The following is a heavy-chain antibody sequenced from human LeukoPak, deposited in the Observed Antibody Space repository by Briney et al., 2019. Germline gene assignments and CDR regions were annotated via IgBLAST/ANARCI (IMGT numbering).Heavy chain of an antibody. CDR3: ANWYYYGSGNSPRRGPPFDY. CDR2: INQSGRT. Sequence: SETLSLTCAVYGGSFTGYYWSGIRQPPGKGLEWIGEINQSGRTNYNPSLKSRVTISADTSKNQFSLKLSSVIAADTAVYYCANWYYYGSGNSPRRGPPFDYWGQGTLVAVSS. V-gene: IGHV4-34*01. D-gene: IGHD3-10*01. CDR1: GGSFTGYY. J-gene: IGHJ4*02.